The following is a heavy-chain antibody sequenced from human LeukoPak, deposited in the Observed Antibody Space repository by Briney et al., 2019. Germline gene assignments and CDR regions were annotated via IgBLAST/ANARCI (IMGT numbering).Heavy chain of an antibody. Sequence: PGRSLRLSCAASGSTFSSYGMHWVRQAPGKGLEWVAVISYDGSNKYYADSVKGRFTISRDNSKNTLYLQMNSLRAEDTAVYYCAKDRRGYSSGWSYFDYWGQGTLVTVSS. CDR2: ISYDGSNK. CDR1: GSTFSSYG. CDR3: AKDRRGYSSGWSYFDY. V-gene: IGHV3-30*18. J-gene: IGHJ4*02. D-gene: IGHD6-19*01.